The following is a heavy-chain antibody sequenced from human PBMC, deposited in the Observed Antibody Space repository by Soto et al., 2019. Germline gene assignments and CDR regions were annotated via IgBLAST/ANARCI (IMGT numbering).Heavy chain of an antibody. J-gene: IGHJ4*02. V-gene: IGHV4-34*01. Sequence: QVQLQQWGAGLLKPSETLSLTCAVYGGSFSGYYWSWIRQPPGKGLERIGEINHSGSTKYNPSLESRVTISVDTCKNHFSLELSSVTAADTAVYYCAGGGESIAARYFDYWGQGTLVTVSS. D-gene: IGHD6-6*01. CDR2: INHSGST. CDR3: AGGGESIAARYFDY. CDR1: GGSFSGYY.